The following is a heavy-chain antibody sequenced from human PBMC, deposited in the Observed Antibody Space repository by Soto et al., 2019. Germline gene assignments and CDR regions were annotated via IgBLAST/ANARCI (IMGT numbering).Heavy chain of an antibody. Sequence: EVQLVESGGDLVQPGGSLRLSCAASGFPFSSYWMTWVRRAPGKGLQWVASIKPDGSDTYYLDSVRGRFTVSRDNARNSVYLQMTSLGGDDTALYHCVKGHRFVDLWGQGALAIATS. V-gene: IGHV3-7*01. D-gene: IGHD3-10*01. CDR1: GFPFSSYW. J-gene: IGHJ5*02. CDR3: VKGHRFVDL. CDR2: IKPDGSDT.